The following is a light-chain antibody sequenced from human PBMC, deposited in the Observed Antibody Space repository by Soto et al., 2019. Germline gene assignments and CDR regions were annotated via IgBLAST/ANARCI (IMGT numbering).Light chain of an antibody. J-gene: IGKJ1*01. CDR3: QQYGSSPRT. CDR2: AAS. CDR1: QSVGSSY. Sequence: DIVLTQSPSTLSLSPGDRATLSCRASQSVGSSYLAWYQQKPGQAPRLLIYAASSKATGIPDRFSGSGSGTDFTLTISRLEPEDFAAYYCQQYGSSPRTFGQGTKVEVK. V-gene: IGKV3-20*01.